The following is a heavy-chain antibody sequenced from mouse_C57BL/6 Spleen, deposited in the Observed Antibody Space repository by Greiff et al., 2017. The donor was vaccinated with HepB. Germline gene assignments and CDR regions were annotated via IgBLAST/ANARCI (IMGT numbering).Heavy chain of an antibody. CDR3: ARSEGYDEAWFAY. V-gene: IGHV1-64*01. CDR2: IHPNSGST. J-gene: IGHJ3*01. CDR1: GYTFTSYW. D-gene: IGHD2-2*01. Sequence: VKLQQPGAELVKPGASVKLSCKASGYTFTSYWMHWVKQRPGQGLEWIGMIHPNSGSTNYNEKFKSKATLTVDKSSSTAYMQLSSLTSEDSAVYYCARSEGYDEAWFAYWGQGTLVTVSA.